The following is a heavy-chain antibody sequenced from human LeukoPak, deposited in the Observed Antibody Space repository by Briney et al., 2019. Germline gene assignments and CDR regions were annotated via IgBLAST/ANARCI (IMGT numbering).Heavy chain of an antibody. CDR1: GYTFTAYY. J-gene: IGHJ4*02. V-gene: IGHV1-18*04. D-gene: IGHD2-15*01. CDR2: ISAYNRNT. Sequence: ASVKVSCKTSGYTFTAYYINWVRQAPGQGLEWMGWISAYNRNTNYAQKLQGRVTMTTDTSTSTAYMELMSLRSDDTAVYYCARVVSWQGARIDYWGQGTLVTVSS. CDR3: ARVVSWQGARIDY.